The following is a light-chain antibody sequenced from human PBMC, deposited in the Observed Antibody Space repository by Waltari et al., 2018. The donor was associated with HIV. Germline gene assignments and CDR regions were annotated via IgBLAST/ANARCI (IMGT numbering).Light chain of an antibody. J-gene: IGKJ1*01. CDR2: AAS. CDR1: ESVSTS. V-gene: IGKV1-39*01. CDR3: LQTYSTPPT. Sequence: IQMTQSPSSLSANVGDRVTITCRANESVSTSLNWYQLTIGKAPKVLIYAASSVQSVVPSRFSGSGSGTEFSLTISSLQPEDFATYYCLQTYSTPPTFGQGTKVEIK.